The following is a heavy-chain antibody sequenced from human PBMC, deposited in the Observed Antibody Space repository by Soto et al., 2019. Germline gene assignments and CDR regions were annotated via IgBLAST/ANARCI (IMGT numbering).Heavy chain of an antibody. CDR3: AIVATGSYSWSES. J-gene: IGHJ5*02. CDR1: GFTFSTYW. Sequence: EVQLEESGGDLVQPRGSLRLSCAAPGFTFSTYWMHWVRQAPGKGLVWVSRINSDGSITTYADSVKGRFTISRDNSKNTLYLQMNSLRAEDTAVYYCAIVATGSYSWSESWGQGTLVTVSS. D-gene: IGHD1-26*01. CDR2: INSDGSIT. V-gene: IGHV3-74*03.